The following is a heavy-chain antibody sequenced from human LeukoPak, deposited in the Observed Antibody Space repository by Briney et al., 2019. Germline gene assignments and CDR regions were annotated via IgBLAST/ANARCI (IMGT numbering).Heavy chain of an antibody. CDR2: IYYSGST. J-gene: IGHJ6*03. CDR3: ARVDSLAARYYYYYYMDV. V-gene: IGHV4-59*01. CDR1: GGSISSYY. D-gene: IGHD6-6*01. Sequence: SETLSLTCTVSGGSISSYYWSWIRQPPGKGLEWIGYIYYSGSTNYNPSLKSRVTISVDTSKNQFSLKLSSVTAADTAVYYCARVDSLAARYYYYYYMDVWGKGATVTVSS.